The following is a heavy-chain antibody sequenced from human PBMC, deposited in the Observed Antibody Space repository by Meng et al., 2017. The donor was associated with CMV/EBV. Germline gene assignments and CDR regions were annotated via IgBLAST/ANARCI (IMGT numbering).Heavy chain of an antibody. D-gene: IGHD6-13*01. J-gene: IGHJ6*02. Sequence: GGSLRLSCAASGFTFSSYGMHWVRQAPGKGLEWVAFIRYDGSNKYYADSVKGRFTISRDNSKNTLYLQMNSLRSDDTAVYYCARDHRTIAAAGSVSYYYGMDVWGQGTTVTVSS. CDR2: IRYDGSNK. CDR3: ARDHRTIAAAGSVSYYYGMDV. CDR1: GFTFSSYG. V-gene: IGHV3-30*02.